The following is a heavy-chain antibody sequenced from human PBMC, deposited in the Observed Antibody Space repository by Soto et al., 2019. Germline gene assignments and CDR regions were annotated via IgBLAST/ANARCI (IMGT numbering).Heavy chain of an antibody. V-gene: IGHV3-30*18. D-gene: IGHD3-9*01. CDR3: AKKLLRYFERCDY. J-gene: IGHJ4*02. CDR1: GFTFSNSG. Sequence: QVQLVESGGGVVQPGRSLRLSCAASGFTFSNSGMHWVRQAPGKGLEWVALISYDGNNKYYADSVKGRFTISRDNSKNTLYLQMNSLRVEDTAVYYCAKKLLRYFERCDYWGQGTLVTVSS. CDR2: ISYDGNNK.